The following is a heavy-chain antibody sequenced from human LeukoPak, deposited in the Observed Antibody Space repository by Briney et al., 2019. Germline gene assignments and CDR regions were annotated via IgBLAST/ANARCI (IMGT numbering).Heavy chain of an antibody. D-gene: IGHD2-2*01. J-gene: IGHJ5*02. CDR2: IYYTEST. CDR3: ARRGCSSTSCYSLSFDP. V-gene: IGHV4-39*01. CDR1: GGSISSSSYY. Sequence: SETLSLTCTVSGGSISSSSYYWGWIRQPPGKGLEWIGSIYYTESTFYNPSLKSRVTISVDTYKNQFSLKLSSVAAADTAVYYCARRGCSSTSCYSLSFDPWGQGTLVTVSS.